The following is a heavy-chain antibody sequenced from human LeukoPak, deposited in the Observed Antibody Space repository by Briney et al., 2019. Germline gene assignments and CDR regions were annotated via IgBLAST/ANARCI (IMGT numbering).Heavy chain of an antibody. J-gene: IGHJ6*02. CDR1: GGSVRSDDYY. D-gene: IGHD2/OR15-2a*01. CDR2: IYHTGSI. V-gene: IGHV4-61*08. Sequence: SETLSLTCTVSGGSVRSDDYYWSWIRQPPGMGLEWIGHIYHTGSIVYNSFLESRITISLDMSNNQFSLKLSSVTAADTAVYYCARSSTTTKYYYYGMDVWGQGTTVTVSS. CDR3: ARSSTTTKYYYYGMDV.